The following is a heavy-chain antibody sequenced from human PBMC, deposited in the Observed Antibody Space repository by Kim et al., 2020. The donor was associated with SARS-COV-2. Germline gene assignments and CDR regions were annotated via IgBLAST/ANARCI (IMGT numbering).Heavy chain of an antibody. Sequence: GGSLRLSCAASGFTFSSYWMSWVRQAPGKGLEWVANIKQDGSEKYYVDSVKGRFTISRDNAKNSLYLQMNSLRAEDTAVYYCARDPPPDHCSSTSCRTQVDYWGQGTLVTVSS. V-gene: IGHV3-7*01. CDR2: IKQDGSEK. CDR3: ARDPPPDHCSSTSCRTQVDY. J-gene: IGHJ4*02. CDR1: GFTFSSYW. D-gene: IGHD2-2*01.